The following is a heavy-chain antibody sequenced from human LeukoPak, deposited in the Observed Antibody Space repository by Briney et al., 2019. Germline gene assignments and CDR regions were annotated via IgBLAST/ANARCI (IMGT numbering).Heavy chain of an antibody. CDR3: ARVRRPKSGYYYSMDV. Sequence: SQTLSLTCTVSGGSISSGSYYWSWIRQPAGKGLEWIGRIYTSGSTNYNPSLKSRVTISVDTSKNQFSLKLSSVTAADTAVYYCARVRRPKSGYYYSMDVWGQGTTVTVSS. V-gene: IGHV4-61*02. CDR1: GGSISSGSYY. CDR2: IYTSGST. J-gene: IGHJ6*02. D-gene: IGHD1-1*01.